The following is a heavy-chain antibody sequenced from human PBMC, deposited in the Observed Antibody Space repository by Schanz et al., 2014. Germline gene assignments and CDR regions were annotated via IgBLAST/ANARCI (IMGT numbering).Heavy chain of an antibody. CDR3: AKYRYSVFDFDY. J-gene: IGHJ4*02. CDR2: IASGGSHT. CDR1: GITFSDYA. Sequence: EVQLLESGGALEQPGGSLRLSCAASGITFSDYAMSWVRQAPGKGLEWVSTIASGGSHTFYADSVKGRFTISRDNSKNTLYLQMNSLRAEDTAIYYCAKYRYSVFDFDYWGQGTLVTVSS. V-gene: IGHV3-23*01. D-gene: IGHD3-16*02.